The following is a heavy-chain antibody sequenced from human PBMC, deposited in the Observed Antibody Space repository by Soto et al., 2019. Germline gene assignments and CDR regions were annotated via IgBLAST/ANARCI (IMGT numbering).Heavy chain of an antibody. CDR1: GFTFSSYD. CDR3: ERGGSGSPPPWDYMDV. CDR2: IGTAGDT. D-gene: IGHD3-10*01. J-gene: IGHJ6*03. Sequence: EVQLVESGGGLVQPGGSLRLSCAASGFTFSSYDMHWVRQATGKGLEWVSAIGTAGDTYYPGSVKGRFTISRENAKNSLYLQMNSLRAGDTAVYYCERGGSGSPPPWDYMDVWGKGTTVTVSS. V-gene: IGHV3-13*01.